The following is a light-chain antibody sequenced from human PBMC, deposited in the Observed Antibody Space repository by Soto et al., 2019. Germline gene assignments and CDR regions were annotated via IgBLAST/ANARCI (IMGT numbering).Light chain of an antibody. Sequence: QLVLTQSPSASASLGASVKLTCTLSSGHSSYAIAWHQQQPEKGPRYLMKLNSDGSHSKGDGIPDRFSGPSSGAERYLTISSLQSEDEADYYCQTWGTGLLVFGGGTQLTVL. V-gene: IGLV4-69*01. CDR3: QTWGTGLLV. CDR1: SGHSSYA. J-gene: IGLJ3*02. CDR2: LNSDGSH.